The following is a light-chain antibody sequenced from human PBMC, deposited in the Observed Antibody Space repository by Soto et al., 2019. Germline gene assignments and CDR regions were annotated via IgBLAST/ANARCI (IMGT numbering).Light chain of an antibody. CDR1: QGISSY. J-gene: IGKJ1*01. V-gene: IGKV1-27*01. CDR2: AAS. Sequence: DIQMTQSPSSLSASVGDRVTITCRASQGISSYLAWYQQQPGKVPKLLIYAASTLQSGVPSRFSGSGSGTDFTLTIGSLQPEDVATYYCQKYNSAPQTFGQGTKVEIQ. CDR3: QKYNSAPQT.